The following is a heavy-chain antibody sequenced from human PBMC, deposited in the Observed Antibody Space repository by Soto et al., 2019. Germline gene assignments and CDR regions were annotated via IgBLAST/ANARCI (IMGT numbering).Heavy chain of an antibody. D-gene: IGHD2-2*02. Sequence: QVQLQQSGPGLVKPSQTLSLTCAISGDSVSSNSAAWNWIRQSPSRGLEWLGRAYYRSQWYYDSAVSVRSRITVIPDTSKNQFSLQLNAVTPEDTAVYYCTKQKCDSRTYNGMDVWGQGTTVTVSS. CDR1: GDSVSSNSAA. J-gene: IGHJ6*02. CDR2: AYYRSQWYY. CDR3: TKQKCDSRTYNGMDV. V-gene: IGHV6-1*01.